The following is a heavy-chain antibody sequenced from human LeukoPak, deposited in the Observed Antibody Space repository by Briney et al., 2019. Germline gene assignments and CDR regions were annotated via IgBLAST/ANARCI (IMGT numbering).Heavy chain of an antibody. V-gene: IGHV1-46*01. Sequence: ASVKVSCKASGFTFSSYWMHWVRQAPGQGLGWLGLINPAGTITVFARKFQGRATVTRDTSASTVYMELNTLTSEDTAVYYCVREDNSPYKNFDHWGQGTLVTVSS. CDR2: INPAGTIT. CDR1: GFTFSSYW. J-gene: IGHJ4*02. D-gene: IGHD1-1*01. CDR3: VREDNSPYKNFDH.